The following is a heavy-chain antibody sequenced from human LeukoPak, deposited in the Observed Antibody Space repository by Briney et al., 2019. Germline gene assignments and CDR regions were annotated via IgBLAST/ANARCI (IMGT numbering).Heavy chain of an antibody. Sequence: PGGSLRLSCAASGFTFSSYAMSWVRQAPGKGLEWVSAISGSGGSTYYADSVKGRSTISRDSSKNTLYLQLNSLRAEDTAVYYCAKANILTAKTSWGHAFDIWGQGTMVTVSS. D-gene: IGHD3-9*01. V-gene: IGHV3-23*01. J-gene: IGHJ3*02. CDR2: ISGSGGST. CDR1: GFTFSSYA. CDR3: AKANILTAKTSWGHAFDI.